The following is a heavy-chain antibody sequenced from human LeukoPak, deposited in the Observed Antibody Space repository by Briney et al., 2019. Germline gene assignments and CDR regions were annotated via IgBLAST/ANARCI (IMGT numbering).Heavy chain of an antibody. D-gene: IGHD3-22*01. CDR1: GGSISSGGYY. J-gene: IGHJ4*02. Sequence: SETLSLTRTVSGGSISSGGYYWSWIRQHPGKGLEWIGYIYYSGSTYYNPSLKSRVTISVDTSKNQFSLKLSSVTAADTAVYYCARAVATYYYDSSGYYLDYWGQGTLVTVSS. V-gene: IGHV4-31*03. CDR2: IYYSGST. CDR3: ARAVATYYYDSSGYYLDY.